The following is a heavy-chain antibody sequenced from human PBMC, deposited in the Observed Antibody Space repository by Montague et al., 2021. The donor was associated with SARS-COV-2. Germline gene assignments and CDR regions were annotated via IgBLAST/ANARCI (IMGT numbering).Heavy chain of an antibody. CDR2: IYNTGRT. J-gene: IGHJ3*02. Sequence: SETLSLTCTVSGGCVTSGDYYWTWIRQPPGKGLEWIGYIYNTGRTNYNPSLKSRVTISMDTSKNQFSLKVDSVSAADTAVYYCATEMPAYDVFDIWGQGTMVTVSS. CDR1: GGCVTSGDYY. CDR3: ATEMPAYDVFDI. D-gene: IGHD2-2*01. V-gene: IGHV4-61*08.